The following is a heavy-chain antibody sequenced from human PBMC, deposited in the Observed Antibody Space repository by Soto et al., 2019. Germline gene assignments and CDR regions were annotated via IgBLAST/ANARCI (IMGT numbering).Heavy chain of an antibody. CDR3: ARTPYCSSTSCYGGDYYYGMDV. V-gene: IGHV4-39*01. J-gene: IGHJ6*02. D-gene: IGHD2-2*01. Sequence: PSATLSLTCTVSCLSISSSSSYWGWISQPPGQGLEWIGSIYYSGSTYYNPSLKSRVTISVDTSKNQFSLKLSSVTAADTAVYYCARTPYCSSTSCYGGDYYYGMDVWGQGTTVT. CDR1: CLSISSSSSY. CDR2: IYYSGST.